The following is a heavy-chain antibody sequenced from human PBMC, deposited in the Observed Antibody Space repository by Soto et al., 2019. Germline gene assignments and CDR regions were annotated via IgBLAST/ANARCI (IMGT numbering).Heavy chain of an antibody. D-gene: IGHD5-18*01. V-gene: IGHV3-21*01. CDR1: GFTFSSYS. J-gene: IGHJ4*02. Sequence: PGGSLRLSCAASGFTFSSYSMNWVRQAPGKGLEWVSSISSSSSYIYYADSVKGRFTISRDNAKNSLYLQMNSLRAEDTAVYYCARDKDTAMYYFDYWGQGTLVTVSS. CDR3: ARDKDTAMYYFDY. CDR2: ISSSSSYI.